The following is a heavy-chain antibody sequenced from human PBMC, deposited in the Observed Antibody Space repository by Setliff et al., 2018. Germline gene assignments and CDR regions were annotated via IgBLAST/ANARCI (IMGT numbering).Heavy chain of an antibody. V-gene: IGHV4-59*11. Sequence: PSETLSLTCTVSGGSISSHYWSWIRQPPGKGLEWIGSIYYSGSTNYNPSLKSRVTISIDTSKNQFSLKLSSVTAADTAVYHCARDGCSGGSCYSPSLFDPWGQGTLVTVSS. CDR2: IYYSGST. CDR3: ARDGCSGGSCYSPSLFDP. CDR1: GGSISSHY. J-gene: IGHJ5*02. D-gene: IGHD2-15*01.